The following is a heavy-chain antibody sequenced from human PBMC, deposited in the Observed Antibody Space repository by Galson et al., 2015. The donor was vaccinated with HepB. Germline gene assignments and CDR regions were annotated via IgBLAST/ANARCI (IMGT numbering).Heavy chain of an antibody. J-gene: IGHJ4*02. CDR1: GYTFTSYG. Sequence: SVRVYCKASGYTFTSYGISWVRQAPGQGLEWVGWISAYNGNTYYAQKLQDSITTNTDTSRRTAYMELRSLRSDDPAVYYCARLGDDNGDSAYYFDYWGQGTLVTVSS. D-gene: IGHD4-17*01. V-gene: IGHV1-18*04. CDR2: ISAYNGNT. CDR3: ARLGDDNGDSAYYFDY.